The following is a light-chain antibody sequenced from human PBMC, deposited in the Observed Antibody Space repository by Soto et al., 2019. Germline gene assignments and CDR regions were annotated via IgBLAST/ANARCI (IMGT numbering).Light chain of an antibody. CDR2: GAS. CDR1: QSVSSN. CDR3: QQYNNWPLPQWT. Sequence: EIVMTQSPATLSVSPGERATLSCRASQSVSSNLAWYQQKPGQAPRLLIYGASTRATGIPARFSGSGSGTEFTLTISSLQSEDFAVYYCQQYNNWPLPQWTFGQGTKVEIK. J-gene: IGKJ1*01. V-gene: IGKV3-15*01.